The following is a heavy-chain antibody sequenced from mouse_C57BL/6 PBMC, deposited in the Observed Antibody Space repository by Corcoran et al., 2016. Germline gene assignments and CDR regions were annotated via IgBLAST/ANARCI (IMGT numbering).Heavy chain of an antibody. CDR3: ARRTTVVATYRYFDV. D-gene: IGHD1-1*01. V-gene: IGHV3-6*01. CDR1: GYSITRGYY. Sequence: DVQLQESGPGLVKPSQSLSLTCSVTGYSITRGYYWNWIRQFPGNKLEWMGYISYDGSNNYNPSLKNRISITRDTSQNQFFLKLNSVTTEDTATYYCARRTTVVATYRYFDVWGTGTTVTVSS. CDR2: ISYDGSN. J-gene: IGHJ1*03.